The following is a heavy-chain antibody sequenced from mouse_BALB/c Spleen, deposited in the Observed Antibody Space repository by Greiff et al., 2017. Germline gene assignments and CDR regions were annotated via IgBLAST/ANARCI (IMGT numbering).Heavy chain of an antibody. CDR3: ARSGYGNPDY. V-gene: IGHV5-17*02. CDR2: ISSGSSTI. J-gene: IGHJ2*01. Sequence: EVQGVESGGGLVQPGGSRKLSCAASGFTFSSFGMHWVRQAPEKGLEWVAYISSGSSTIYYADTVKGRFTISRDNPKNTLFLQMTSLRSEDTAMYYCARSGYGNPDYWGQGTTLTVSS. D-gene: IGHD2-10*02. CDR1: GFTFSSFG.